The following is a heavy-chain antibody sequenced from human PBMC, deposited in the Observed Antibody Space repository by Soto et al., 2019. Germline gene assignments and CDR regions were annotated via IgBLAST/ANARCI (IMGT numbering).Heavy chain of an antibody. Sequence: QVQLVQSGAEVKKPGSSVKVSCKASGGTFSSYAISWVRQAPGQGLEWMGGIIPIFGTANYAQKFQGRVTLTADKCTRTAYMELRSLRSEDTAVYYCARAWGGVTHVHFHHAFDIWGRGRMVAVSS. CDR2: IIPIFGTA. J-gene: IGHJ3*02. D-gene: IGHD2-21*02. CDR1: GGTFSSYA. CDR3: ARAWGGVTHVHFHHAFDI. V-gene: IGHV1-69*06.